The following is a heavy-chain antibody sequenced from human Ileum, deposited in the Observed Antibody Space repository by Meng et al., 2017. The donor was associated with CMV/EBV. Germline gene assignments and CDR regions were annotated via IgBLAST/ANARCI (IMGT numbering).Heavy chain of an antibody. CDR2: VNPKVDGT. Sequence: ASVKVSCKASGYTFTGYYIHWVRQAPGQGLEWMGWVNPKVDGTSYAPKFQGRATMTRDASINTAYMELSGLRSDDTAVYYCSREDYGSGTARDNGFDFWGQGTMVTVSS. V-gene: IGHV1-2*02. CDR3: SREDYGSGTARDNGFDF. J-gene: IGHJ3*01. D-gene: IGHD3-10*01. CDR1: GYTFTGYY.